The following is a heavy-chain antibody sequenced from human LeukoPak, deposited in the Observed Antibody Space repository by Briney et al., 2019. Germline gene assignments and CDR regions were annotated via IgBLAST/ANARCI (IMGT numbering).Heavy chain of an antibody. J-gene: IGHJ4*02. V-gene: IGHV1-2*02. D-gene: IGHD3-22*01. CDR2: INPNSGGT. CDR1: GYTFTGYY. CDR3: ASSSPYDSSGYYPDY. Sequence: GASVKVSCKAFGYTFTGYYMHWVRQAPGQGLEWMGWINPNSGGTNYAQKFQGRVTMTRDTSISTAYMELSRLRSDDTAVYYCASSSPYDSSGYYPDYWGQGTLVTVSS.